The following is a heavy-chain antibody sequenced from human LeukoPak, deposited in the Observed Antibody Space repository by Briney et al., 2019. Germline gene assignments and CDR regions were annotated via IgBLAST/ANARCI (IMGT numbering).Heavy chain of an antibody. V-gene: IGHV3-23*01. CDR3: AKDRRYSYVTYYFDY. Sequence: PGGSLRLSCAASGFTFSSYAMSWVRQAPGKGLEWVSAISGSGGSTYYADSVKGRFTISRDNSKNTPYLQMNSLRAEDTAVYYCAKDRRYSYVTYYFDYWGQGTLVTVSS. J-gene: IGHJ4*02. D-gene: IGHD5-18*01. CDR1: GFTFSSYA. CDR2: ISGSGGST.